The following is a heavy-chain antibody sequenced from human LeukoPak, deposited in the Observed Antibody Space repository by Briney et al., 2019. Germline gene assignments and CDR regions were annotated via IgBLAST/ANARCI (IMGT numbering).Heavy chain of an antibody. J-gene: IGHJ6*03. Sequence: SETLSLTCTVSGGSISSSSYYWGWIRQPPGKGLEWIGSIYYSGSTNYNPSFKSRVTISVDTSKNQFSLKLSSVTAADTAVYYCTRGSIAYYYMDVWGKGTTVTISS. CDR2: IYYSGST. CDR3: TRGSIAYYYMDV. CDR1: GGSISSSSYY. D-gene: IGHD3-22*01. V-gene: IGHV4-39*07.